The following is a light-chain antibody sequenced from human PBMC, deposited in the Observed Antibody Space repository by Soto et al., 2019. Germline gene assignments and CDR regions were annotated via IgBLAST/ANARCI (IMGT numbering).Light chain of an antibody. CDR2: DVS. CDR1: SSDVGGYNY. Sequence: QSVLTQPRPVSGSPGQSVTISCTGTSSDVGGYNYVSWYQQHPGKAPKLMIYDVSKRPSGVPDRFSGSKSGNTASLTISGLQAEDEADYYCCSYAGSYTLGVFGTGTKVTVL. V-gene: IGLV2-11*01. CDR3: CSYAGSYTLGV. J-gene: IGLJ1*01.